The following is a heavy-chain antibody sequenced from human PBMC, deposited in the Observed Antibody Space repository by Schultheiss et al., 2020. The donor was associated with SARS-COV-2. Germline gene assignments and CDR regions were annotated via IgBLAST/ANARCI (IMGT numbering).Heavy chain of an antibody. D-gene: IGHD3-22*01. Sequence: SVKVSCKASGYTFTSYYMHWVRQAPGQGLEWMGGIIPIFGTANYAQKFQGRVTITADESTSTAYMELSSLRSEDTAVYYCARDEGRYYDSSGVLAIWGQGTLVTVSS. V-gene: IGHV1-69*13. CDR1: GYTFTSYY. CDR3: ARDEGRYYDSSGVLAI. J-gene: IGHJ4*02. CDR2: IIPIFGTA.